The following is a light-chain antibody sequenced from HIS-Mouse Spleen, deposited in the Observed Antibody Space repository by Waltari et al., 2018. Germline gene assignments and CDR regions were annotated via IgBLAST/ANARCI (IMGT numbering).Light chain of an antibody. CDR3: SSYTSSSTLV. J-gene: IGLJ1*01. CDR1: SSDVVGYNS. CDR2: DVS. Sequence: QSALTQPASVSGSPGQPFPISCTGTSSDVVGYNSVPWYQQHPGKAPNLMIYDVSNRPSGVSNRFSGSKSGNTASLTISGLQAEDEADYYCSSYTSSSTLVFGTGTKVTVL. V-gene: IGLV2-14*03.